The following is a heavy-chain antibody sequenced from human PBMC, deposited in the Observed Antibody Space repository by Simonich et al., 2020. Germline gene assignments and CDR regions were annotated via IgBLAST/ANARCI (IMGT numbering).Heavy chain of an antibody. J-gene: IGHJ3*02. Sequence: QLQLQESGPGLVKPSETLSLTCTVSGGSISSSSYYWGWIRQPPGKGLEWIGSIYYSGSTYYNPALKSRVTIAVDTSKNQFSLKLSSVTAADTAVYYCARHAGFAFDIWCQGTMVTVSS. CDR2: IYYSGST. CDR3: ARHAGFAFDI. V-gene: IGHV4-39*01. CDR1: GGSISSSSYY. D-gene: IGHD6-13*01.